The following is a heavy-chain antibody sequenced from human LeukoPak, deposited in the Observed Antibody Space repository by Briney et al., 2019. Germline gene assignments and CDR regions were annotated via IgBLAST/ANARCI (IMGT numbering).Heavy chain of an antibody. Sequence: PSETLSLTCAVYGGSFSGYYWSWIRQPPGKGLEWIGSIYYSGSTYYNPSLKSRVTISVDTSKNQFSLKLSSVTAADTAVYYCARHSHTSGYYPWGQGTLVTVSS. J-gene: IGHJ5*02. CDR2: IYYSGST. D-gene: IGHD3-22*01. CDR3: ARHSHTSGYYP. CDR1: GGSFSGYY. V-gene: IGHV4-34*01.